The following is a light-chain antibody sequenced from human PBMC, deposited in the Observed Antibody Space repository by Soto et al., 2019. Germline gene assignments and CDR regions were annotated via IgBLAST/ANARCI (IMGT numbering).Light chain of an antibody. CDR1: QDISNY. Sequence: DIQMTQSPSSLSASVGDRVTITCQASQDISNYLNWYQQKPGKAPKLLIYDASNLETGVPSRFSGSGSGTDLTFTISSLQPEDIATYYCHGFTFGPGTKVDIK. V-gene: IGKV1-33*01. J-gene: IGKJ3*01. CDR3: HGFT. CDR2: DAS.